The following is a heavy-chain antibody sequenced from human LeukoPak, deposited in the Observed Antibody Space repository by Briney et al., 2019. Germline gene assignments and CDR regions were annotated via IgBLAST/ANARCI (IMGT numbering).Heavy chain of an antibody. D-gene: IGHD2-2*01. CDR1: GGFISSSSYY. CDR3: ARDQIVVVPAAPDYYYMDV. CDR2: IYYSGST. Sequence: SETLSLTCTVSGGFISSSSYYWGWIRQPPGEGLEWIGSIYYSGSTYYNPSLKSRVTISVDTSKNQFSLKLSSVTAADTAVYYCARDQIVVVPAAPDYYYMDVWGKGTTVTVSS. V-gene: IGHV4-39*07. J-gene: IGHJ6*03.